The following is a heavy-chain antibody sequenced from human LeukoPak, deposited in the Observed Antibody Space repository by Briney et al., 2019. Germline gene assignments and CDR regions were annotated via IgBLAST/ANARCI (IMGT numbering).Heavy chain of an antibody. Sequence: PSETLSLTCAVYGGSFSGYYWSWIRQPPGKGLEWIGEINHSGSTNYNPSLKSRVTISVDTSKNQFSLKLSSVTAADTAVYCCARSGGVTIDYWGQGTLVTVSS. CDR2: INHSGST. J-gene: IGHJ4*02. D-gene: IGHD2-15*01. V-gene: IGHV4-34*01. CDR1: GGSFSGYY. CDR3: ARSGGVTIDY.